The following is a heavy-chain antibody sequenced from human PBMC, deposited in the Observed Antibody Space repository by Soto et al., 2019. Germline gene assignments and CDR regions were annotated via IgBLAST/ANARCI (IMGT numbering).Heavy chain of an antibody. Sequence: QVQLVQSGAEVKKPGSSVKVSCKASGGTFSSYAISWVRQAPGQGLEWMGGIIPIFGTANYAQKFQGRVTITADESTSTAYRGLSRLSAEDTAVYYCAREGGSGNFRYYAMDVWGQGTTVTVSS. CDR1: GGTFSSYA. J-gene: IGHJ6*02. CDR3: AREGGSGNFRYYAMDV. V-gene: IGHV1-69*12. CDR2: IIPIFGTA. D-gene: IGHD3-10*01.